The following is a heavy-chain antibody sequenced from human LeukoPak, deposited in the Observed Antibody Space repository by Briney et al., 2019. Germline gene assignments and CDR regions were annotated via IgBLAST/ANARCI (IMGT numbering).Heavy chain of an antibody. J-gene: IGHJ4*02. CDR1: GGTFISYA. Sequence: SVKVSCKASGGTFISYATSWVRQAPGQGLEWMGGIIPIFGTANYAQKFQGRVTITTDESTSTAYMEQSSLRSEDTAVYYCARGRRDWNDVSDWGQGTLVTVSS. D-gene: IGHD1-1*01. CDR2: IIPIFGTA. CDR3: ARGRRDWNDVSD. V-gene: IGHV1-69*05.